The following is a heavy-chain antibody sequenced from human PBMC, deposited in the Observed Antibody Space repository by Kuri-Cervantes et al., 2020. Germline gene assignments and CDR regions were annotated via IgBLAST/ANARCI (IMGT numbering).Heavy chain of an antibody. D-gene: IGHD3-16*01. CDR1: GFTFDDYA. Sequence: SLKISCAASGFTFDDYAMHWVRQAPGKGLEWVSGISWNSGSIGYADSVKGRFTISRDNAKNSLYLQMNSLRAEDTAVYYCATHLGGYYFDYWGQGTLVTVSS. CDR2: ISWNSGSI. CDR3: ATHLGGYYFDY. J-gene: IGHJ4*02. V-gene: IGHV3-9*01.